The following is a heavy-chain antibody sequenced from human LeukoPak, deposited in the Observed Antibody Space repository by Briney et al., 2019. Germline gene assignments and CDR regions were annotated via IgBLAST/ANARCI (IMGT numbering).Heavy chain of an antibody. V-gene: IGHV4-59*11. CDR1: GGSISSHY. Sequence: SETLSLTCTVSGGSISSHYWSWIRQPPGKGLEWIGYIYYSGSTNYNPPLKSRVTMSVDTSKNQFSLKLSSVTAADTAVYYCARDHVVVVPAAIQDWFDPWGQGTLVTVSS. J-gene: IGHJ5*02. D-gene: IGHD2-2*02. CDR3: ARDHVVVVPAAIQDWFDP. CDR2: IYYSGST.